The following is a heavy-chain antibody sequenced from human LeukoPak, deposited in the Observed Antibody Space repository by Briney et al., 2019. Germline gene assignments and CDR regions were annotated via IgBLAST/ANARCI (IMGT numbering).Heavy chain of an antibody. Sequence: GGSLRLSCAASGFTFSSYSMNWVRQAPGKGLEWVSSISSSSTYIYYADSVKGRFTISRDNSKNTLYLQMNSPRAEDTAVYYCAKDRTHLLWFGELLPFDYWGQGTLVTVSS. CDR2: ISSSSTYI. J-gene: IGHJ4*02. CDR1: GFTFSSYS. V-gene: IGHV3-21*04. CDR3: AKDRTHLLWFGELLPFDY. D-gene: IGHD3-10*01.